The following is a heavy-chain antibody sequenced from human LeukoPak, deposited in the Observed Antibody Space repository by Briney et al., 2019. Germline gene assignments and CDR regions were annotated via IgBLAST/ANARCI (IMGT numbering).Heavy chain of an antibody. J-gene: IGHJ4*02. D-gene: IGHD3-22*01. Sequence: GGSLRLSCAASGFTFSSYWMSWVRQAPGKELEWVANIKQDGSEKYYVDSVKGRFTISRDNAKNSLYLQMNSLRAEDTAVYYCARAVTGERRDRGIVVVISAYFDYWGQGTLVTVSS. CDR3: ARAVTGERRDRGIVVVISAYFDY. V-gene: IGHV3-7*01. CDR2: IKQDGSEK. CDR1: GFTFSSYW.